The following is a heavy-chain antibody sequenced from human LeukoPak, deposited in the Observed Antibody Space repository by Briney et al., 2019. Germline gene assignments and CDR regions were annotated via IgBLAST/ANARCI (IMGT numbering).Heavy chain of an antibody. D-gene: IGHD3-22*01. CDR1: GFSFDEYG. CDR2: INWNVDST. J-gene: IGHJ4*02. V-gene: IGHV3-20*04. Sequence: PGGSLRLSCAASGFSFDEYGLTWVRQAPGKGLEWVSGINWNVDSTDYADSVKGRFTISRDNAKNSLYLQMNSLRAEDTALYYCARDLRVVITGSFDSWGQGTLVTVSS. CDR3: ARDLRVVITGSFDS.